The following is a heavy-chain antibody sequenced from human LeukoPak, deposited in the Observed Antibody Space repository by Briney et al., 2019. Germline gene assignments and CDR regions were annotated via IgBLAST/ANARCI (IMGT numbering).Heavy chain of an antibody. CDR2: ISPYNGNT. Sequence: ASVKVSCKASGYTFATYGISWVRHAPGQGLEWMGWISPYNGNTNYPQKLQGRVTMTTDTSTSTAYMELKSLRSDDTAVYYCARVRPTVTTEGDYWGQGTLVTVSS. CDR1: GYTFATYG. V-gene: IGHV1-18*01. D-gene: IGHD4-17*01. J-gene: IGHJ4*02. CDR3: ARVRPTVTTEGDY.